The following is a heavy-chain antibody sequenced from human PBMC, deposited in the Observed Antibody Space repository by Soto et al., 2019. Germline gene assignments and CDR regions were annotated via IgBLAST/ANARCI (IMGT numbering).Heavy chain of an antibody. V-gene: IGHV3-23*01. CDR3: AKGHLIANSDFDY. CDR1: GFQLSSHA. D-gene: IGHD2-8*01. Sequence: GGSLRLSCAASGFQLSSHAMSCVRQAPGKGLEWVSGISASGDSTNYSDFVKGRFTVSRDNSKNTLYLQMNNLRVEDTAVYYCAKGHLIANSDFDYWGQGTPVTVSS. J-gene: IGHJ4*02. CDR2: ISASGDST.